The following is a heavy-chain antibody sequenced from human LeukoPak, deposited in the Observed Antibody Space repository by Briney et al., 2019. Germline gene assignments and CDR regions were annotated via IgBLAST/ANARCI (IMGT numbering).Heavy chain of an antibody. CDR2: INPYTGGT. V-gene: IGHV1-2*02. J-gene: IGHJ4*02. Sequence: ASVKVSCKAPGYTFTDYYMHWVRQAPGQGLEWMAWINPYTGGTNYAQRFQGRVTMTRDTSISTAYMELNGLRSDDTAVYYCARGWSGPYYFDYWGQGTLVTVSS. CDR1: GYTFTDYY. D-gene: IGHD3-3*01. CDR3: ARGWSGPYYFDY.